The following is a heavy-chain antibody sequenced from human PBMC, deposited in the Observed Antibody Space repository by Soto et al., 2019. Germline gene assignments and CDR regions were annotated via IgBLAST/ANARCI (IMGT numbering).Heavy chain of an antibody. CDR2: IIPIFGTE. J-gene: IGHJ6*02. CDR3: SPYVYCSTTRCYYYYGLDV. Sequence: QVQLVHSGAEVKKPGSSVKVSCKVSGGTFSSHSINWVRQAPGQGPEWMGGIIPIFGTENYAQKFQGRVTITADESTSTAYMELSSLTSEDTALYYCSPYVYCSTTRCYYYYGLDVWGQGTTVIVSS. V-gene: IGHV1-69*01. D-gene: IGHD2-2*01. CDR1: GGTFSSHS.